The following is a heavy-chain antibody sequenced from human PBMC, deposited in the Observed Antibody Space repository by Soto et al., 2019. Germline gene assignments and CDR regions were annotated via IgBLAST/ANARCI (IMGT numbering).Heavy chain of an antibody. J-gene: IGHJ4*02. CDR1: GYSFTGYW. D-gene: IGHD2-15*01. CDR3: ARQVVGYCSGGSCTPFDY. V-gene: IGHV5-10-1*01. Sequence: EVQLVQSEAEVKKPGESLRISCKGSGYSFTGYWISWVRQMPGKGLEWIGRIDPSDSYTNYSPSFQGHVTISADKSISTAYLQWSSLKASDTAMYYCARQVVGYCSGGSCTPFDYWGQGTLVTVSS. CDR2: IDPSDSYT.